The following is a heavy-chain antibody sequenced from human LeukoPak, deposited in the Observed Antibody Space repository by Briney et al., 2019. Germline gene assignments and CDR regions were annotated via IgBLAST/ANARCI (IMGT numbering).Heavy chain of an antibody. CDR2: IYYSGST. Sequence: SETLSLTCTVSGGSISSGGYYWSWIRQHPGKGLEWIGYIYYSGSTYYNPSLKSRVTISVDTSKNQFSLKLSSVTAADTAVYYCARWDDSSGYYYFDYWGQGTLVTVSS. CDR1: GGSISSGGYY. V-gene: IGHV4-31*03. D-gene: IGHD3-22*01. CDR3: ARWDDSSGYYYFDY. J-gene: IGHJ4*02.